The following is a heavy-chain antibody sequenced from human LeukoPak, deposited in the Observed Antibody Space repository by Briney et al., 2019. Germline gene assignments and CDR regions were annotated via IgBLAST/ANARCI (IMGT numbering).Heavy chain of an antibody. Sequence: GGSLRLSCAASGFTFSTYGMHWVRQAPGKGLEWGAVIRYDGNNRFYVDSVRGRFTISRDNSKITLYLQMNSLRAEDTAVYYCARAYYSDITDYPYIGYWGQGVLVTVSS. CDR3: ARAYYSDITDYPYIGY. CDR2: IRYDGNNR. J-gene: IGHJ4*02. V-gene: IGHV3-33*01. CDR1: GFTFSTYG. D-gene: IGHD3-22*01.